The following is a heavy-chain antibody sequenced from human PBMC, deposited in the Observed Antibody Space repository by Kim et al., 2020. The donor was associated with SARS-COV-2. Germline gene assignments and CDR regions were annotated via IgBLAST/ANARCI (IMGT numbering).Heavy chain of an antibody. CDR2: ISGSGGST. D-gene: IGHD6-6*01. V-gene: IGHV3-23*01. Sequence: GGSLRLSCAASGFTFSSYAMSWVRQAPGMGLEWVSAISGSGGSTYYADSVKGRFTISRDNSKNTLYLQMNSLRAEDTAVYYCAKTDVLAPFFDYWGQGTLVTVSS. CDR3: AKTDVLAPFFDY. J-gene: IGHJ4*02. CDR1: GFTFSSYA.